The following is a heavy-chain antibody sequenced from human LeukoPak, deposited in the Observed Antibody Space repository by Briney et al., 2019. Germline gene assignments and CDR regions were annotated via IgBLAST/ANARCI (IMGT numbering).Heavy chain of an antibody. V-gene: IGHV3-23*01. CDR2: ISDNAGRT. CDR3: ASRPRNCGGDCYSRSDY. D-gene: IGHD2-21*02. CDR1: GFTFRTYA. Sequence: GGSLRLSCAASGFTFRTYAMNWVRQAPGKGLEWVSGISDNAGRTYYAGSVSGRFTISRDNFKNTLYLQMNSLRAEDTAVYYCASRPRNCGGDCYSRSDYWGQGTLVTVSS. J-gene: IGHJ4*02.